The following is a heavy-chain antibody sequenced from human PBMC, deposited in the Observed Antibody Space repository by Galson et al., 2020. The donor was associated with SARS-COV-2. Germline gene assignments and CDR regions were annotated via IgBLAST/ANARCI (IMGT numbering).Heavy chain of an antibody. CDR3: ALSQGYLWVVPAIRP. Sequence: ASVKVSCKASGYTFTSYGISWVRQAPGQGLEWMGWISAYNGNTNYAQKLQGRVTMTTDTSTSTAYMELRSLRSDDTAVYYCALSQGYLWVVPAIRPWGQGTLVTVSS. CDR1: GYTFTSYG. V-gene: IGHV1-18*01. CDR2: ISAYNGNT. J-gene: IGHJ5*02. D-gene: IGHD2-2*01.